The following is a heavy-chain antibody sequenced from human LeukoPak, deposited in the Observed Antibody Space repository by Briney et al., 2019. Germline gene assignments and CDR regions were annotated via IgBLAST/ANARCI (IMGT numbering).Heavy chain of an antibody. V-gene: IGHV1-46*01. CDR2: INPSGGST. D-gene: IGHD1-14*01. J-gene: IGHJ6*03. CDR1: GYTFTGYY. Sequence: AASVKVSCKASGYTFTGYYMHWVRQAPGQGLEWMGIINPSGGSTSYAQKFQGRVTMTRDTSTSTVYMELSSLRSEDTAVYYCARSSGRSPNRDYMDVWGKGTTVTISS. CDR3: ARSSGRSPNRDYMDV.